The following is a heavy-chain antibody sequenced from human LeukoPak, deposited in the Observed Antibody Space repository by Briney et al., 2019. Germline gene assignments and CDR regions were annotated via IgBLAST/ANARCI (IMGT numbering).Heavy chain of an antibody. V-gene: IGHV4-34*01. CDR1: GGSFSGHY. D-gene: IGHD6-13*01. J-gene: IGHJ5*02. CDR3: ARGGWYSRRLCWFDP. Sequence: SETLSLTCAVYGGSFSGHYWSWIRQPPGKGLEWIWEINHSGSTNYNPSLKSRVTISVDTSKNQFSLKLSSVTAADTAVYYCARGGWYSRRLCWFDPWGQGTLVTVSS. CDR2: INHSGST.